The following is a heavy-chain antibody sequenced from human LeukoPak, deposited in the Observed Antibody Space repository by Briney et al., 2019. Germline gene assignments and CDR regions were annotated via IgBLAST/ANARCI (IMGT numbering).Heavy chain of an antibody. J-gene: IGHJ4*02. CDR3: ARGASGGNFDY. CDR2: IIPIFGTT. V-gene: IGHV1-69*06. D-gene: IGHD3-10*01. Sequence: ASVKVSCKASGGTFSSYAISWVRQAPGQGLEWMGGIIPIFGTTNYAQKFQGRVTITADKSTSTDYMELSSLGSEDTAVYYCARGASGGNFDYWGQGTLVTVSS. CDR1: GGTFSSYA.